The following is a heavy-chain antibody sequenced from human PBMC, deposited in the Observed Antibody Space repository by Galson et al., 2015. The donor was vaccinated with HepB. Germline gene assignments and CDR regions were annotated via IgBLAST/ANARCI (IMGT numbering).Heavy chain of an antibody. CDR2: INTNTGNP. D-gene: IGHD2-2*01. Sequence: SVKVSCKASGYTFTSYAMNWVRQAPGQGLEWMGWINTNTGNPTYAQGFTGRFVFSLDTSVSTAYLQISSLKAEDTAVYYCARQSGALTWGGYCSSTSCYNFDYWGQGTLVTVSS. CDR1: GYTFTSYA. J-gene: IGHJ4*02. CDR3: ARQSGALTWGGYCSSTSCYNFDY. V-gene: IGHV7-4-1*02.